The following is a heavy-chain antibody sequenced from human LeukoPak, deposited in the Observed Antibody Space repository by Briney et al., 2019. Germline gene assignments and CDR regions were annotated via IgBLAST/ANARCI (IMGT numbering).Heavy chain of an antibody. J-gene: IGHJ3*02. V-gene: IGHV4-59*11. CDR1: GGSISRQY. CDR3: ARLLDNDSSGDPDTFDM. Sequence: PSETLSLTCTVSGGSISRQYWTWIRQPPGKGLGWIGFINYSGTTRYNPSLQSRVTISVDTSESYFSLKLTSVTAADTAVYYCARLLDNDSSGDPDTFDMWGQGTMVIVSS. D-gene: IGHD3-22*01. CDR2: INYSGTT.